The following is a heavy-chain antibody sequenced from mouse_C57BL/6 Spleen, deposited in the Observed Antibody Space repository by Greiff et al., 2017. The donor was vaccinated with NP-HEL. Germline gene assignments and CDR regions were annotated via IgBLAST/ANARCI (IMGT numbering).Heavy chain of an antibody. CDR1: GYTFTSYW. CDR2: IDPNSGGT. V-gene: IGHV1-72*01. J-gene: IGHJ2*01. D-gene: IGHD2-4*01. Sequence: QVQLQQPGAELVKPGASVKLSCKASGYTFTSYWMHWVKQRPGRGLEWIGRIDPNSGGTKYNEKFKSKATLTVDKPSSTAYMQLSSLTSEDSAVDYCARKKGYDYGRRGFDYWGQGTTLTVSS. CDR3: ARKKGYDYGRRGFDY.